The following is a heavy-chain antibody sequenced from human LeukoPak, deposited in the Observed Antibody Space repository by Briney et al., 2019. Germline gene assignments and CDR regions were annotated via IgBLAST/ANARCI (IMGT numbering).Heavy chain of an antibody. J-gene: IGHJ4*02. D-gene: IGHD6-13*01. Sequence: GASVTVSCKASGYTLTDYYLHWVRQAPGQGLKWMGWINPNSGATHYAQSFQARVTMTRDTSIASSYMELTGLESDDTAVYYCARGEHGTTWFVDYWGQGTQVTVSS. CDR1: GYTLTDYY. CDR2: INPNSGAT. V-gene: IGHV1-2*02. CDR3: ARGEHGTTWFVDY.